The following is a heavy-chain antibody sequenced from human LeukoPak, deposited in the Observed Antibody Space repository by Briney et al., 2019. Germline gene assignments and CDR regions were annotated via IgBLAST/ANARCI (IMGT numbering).Heavy chain of an antibody. CDR1: GGSISSGGYY. CDR2: FHHSGST. CDR3: AREGYSSSSFDY. V-gene: IGHV4-39*07. J-gene: IGHJ4*02. Sequence: SETLSHTCTVPGGSISSGGYYWSWIRQPPGKGLEWIGTFHHSGSTYYSPSLKSRVTISVDTSKNQFSLKLSSVTAADTAVYYCAREGYSSSSFDYWGQGTLVTVSS. D-gene: IGHD6-6*01.